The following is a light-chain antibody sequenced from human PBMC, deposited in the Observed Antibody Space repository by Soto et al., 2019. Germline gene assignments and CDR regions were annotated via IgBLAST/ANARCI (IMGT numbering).Light chain of an antibody. V-gene: IGKV3-15*01. Sequence: EVVMTQSPATLSVSPGERATLSCRASQSVNNNLAWYQQRPGQAPTLLISGASTRAAGIPDRFSGSGSVTEFTLSISSLQSEDGEVYYCQQYNNWPPWTFGQGTKVEI. J-gene: IGKJ1*01. CDR1: QSVNNN. CDR3: QQYNNWPPWT. CDR2: GAS.